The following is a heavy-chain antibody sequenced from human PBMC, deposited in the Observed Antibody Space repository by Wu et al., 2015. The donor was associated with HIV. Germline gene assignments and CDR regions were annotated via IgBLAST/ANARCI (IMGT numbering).Heavy chain of an antibody. CDR3: AREGIPGYSSSWSPNGLAFDI. V-gene: IGHV1-18*01. CDR1: GYTLTSNG. CDR2: ISAYNGNT. J-gene: IGHJ3*02. Sequence: QVQLVQSGAEVKKPGASVKVSCKASGYTLTSNGISWVRQAPGQGLEWMGWISAYNGNTKYAQKFQGRVIMTTDTSTSTAYMELRSLRSDDTAVYYCAREGIPGYSSSWSPNGLAFDIWGQGTMVTVSS. D-gene: IGHD6-13*01.